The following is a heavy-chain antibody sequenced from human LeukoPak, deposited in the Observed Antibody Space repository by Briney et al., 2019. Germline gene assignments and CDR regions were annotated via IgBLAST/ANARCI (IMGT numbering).Heavy chain of an antibody. Sequence: SETLSLTCTVSGGSISSYYWNWIRQPPGKGLEWIGYIYYSGSTNYNPSLKSRVTLSVDTSKNQFSLKLSSVTVADTAVYYCAIYGAYNVFYIWGEGTMGPVSS. CDR2: IYYSGST. J-gene: IGHJ3*02. V-gene: IGHV4-59*01. CDR1: GGSISSYY. D-gene: IGHD3-16*01. CDR3: AIYGAYNVFYI.